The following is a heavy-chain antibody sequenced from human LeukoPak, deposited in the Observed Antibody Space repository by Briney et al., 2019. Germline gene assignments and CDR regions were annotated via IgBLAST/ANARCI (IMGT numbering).Heavy chain of an antibody. CDR2: ISFDGGKK. CDR1: GFTFSDYA. CDR3: VKGTDNSGWY. V-gene: IGHV3-30*04. D-gene: IGHD5-12*01. Sequence: GGSLRLSCAASGFTFSDYALHWVRQAPGKGLEWVAVISFDGGKKFYADSVKGRFTISRDNSKNTLYLQMNSLRAEDTAVYYCVKGTDNSGWYWGQGTLVTVSS. J-gene: IGHJ4*02.